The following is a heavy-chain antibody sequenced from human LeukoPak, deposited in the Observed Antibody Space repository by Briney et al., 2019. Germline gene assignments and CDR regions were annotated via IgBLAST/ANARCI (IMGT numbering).Heavy chain of an antibody. J-gene: IGHJ3*02. V-gene: IGHV4-31*11. CDR2: IYYSGST. CDR3: ARVNDFWSGYYPSAFDI. D-gene: IGHD3-3*01. Sequence: SETLSLTCAVYGGSFSGYYWSWIRQHPGKGLEWIGYIYYSGSTYYNPSLKSRVTISVDTSKNQFSLKLSSVTAADTAVYYCARVNDFWSGYYPSAFDIWGQGTMVTVSS. CDR1: GGSFSGYY.